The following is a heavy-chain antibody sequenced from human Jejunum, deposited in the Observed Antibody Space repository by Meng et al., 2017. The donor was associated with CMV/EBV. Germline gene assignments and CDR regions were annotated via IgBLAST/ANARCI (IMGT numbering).Heavy chain of an antibody. CDR1: GFTFSRYS. J-gene: IGHJ4*02. V-gene: IGHV3-21*01. D-gene: IGHD1-26*01. Sequence: CAASGFTFSRYSMNWVRQAPGKGLEWVSSITKSSSNTYDADSVKGRFTISRDNAKNSLYLQMNSLRAEDTAVYYCARDLWEGFDYWGQGTLVTVS. CDR3: ARDLWEGFDY. CDR2: ITKSSSNT.